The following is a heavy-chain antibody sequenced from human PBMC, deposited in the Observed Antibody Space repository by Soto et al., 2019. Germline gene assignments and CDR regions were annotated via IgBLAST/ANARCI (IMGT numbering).Heavy chain of an antibody. J-gene: IGHJ6*03. CDR3: ARDRGYCSSASCYNRHYYYYYMDV. V-gene: IGHV4-31*03. CDR1: GSSISSDNNF. D-gene: IGHD2-2*02. Sequence: QVQLQESGPGLVKPSQTLSLTCTVSGSSISSDNNFWSWIRQHPGKGLEWIGYIHHSGITYYSPSLRSRVTMSIDTSKNQFSLKLGSVTAADTAVYFCARDRGYCSSASCYNRHYYYYYMDVWGKGTTVTVSS. CDR2: IHHSGIT.